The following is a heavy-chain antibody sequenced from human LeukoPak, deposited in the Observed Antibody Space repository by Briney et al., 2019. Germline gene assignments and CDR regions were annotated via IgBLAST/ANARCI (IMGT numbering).Heavy chain of an antibody. J-gene: IGHJ4*02. Sequence: ASVKVSCKASGYTFTSYGISWVRQAPGQGLEWMGWISAYNGNTNYAQKLQGRVTMTTDTSTSTAYKELRSLRSDDTAVYYCARDWELWVQADKRLDYWGQGTLVTVSS. V-gene: IGHV1-18*01. CDR1: GYTFTSYG. CDR2: ISAYNGNT. CDR3: ARDWELWVQADKRLDY. D-gene: IGHD1-26*01.